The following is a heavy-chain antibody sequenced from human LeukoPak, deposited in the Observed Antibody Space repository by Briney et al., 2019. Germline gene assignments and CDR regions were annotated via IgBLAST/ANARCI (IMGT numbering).Heavy chain of an antibody. J-gene: IGHJ5*02. Sequence: GGSLRLSCDTSGFPFSDYYMNWIRQAPGKGLEWLSYISSSGGTVKYADSVKGRFTISRDRVKNALYLQMNSLRVDDTAVYYCAKGLGVYDILTGYDWFDPWGQGTLVTVSS. D-gene: IGHD3-9*01. V-gene: IGHV3-11*01. CDR2: ISSSGGTV. CDR1: GFPFSDYY. CDR3: AKGLGVYDILTGYDWFDP.